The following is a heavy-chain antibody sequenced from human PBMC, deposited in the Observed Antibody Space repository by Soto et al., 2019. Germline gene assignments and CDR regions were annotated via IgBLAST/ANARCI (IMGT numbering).Heavy chain of an antibody. V-gene: IGHV1-18*01. CDR3: ASVHVLQLY. J-gene: IGHJ4*02. D-gene: IGHD1-1*01. CDR1: GYTFTSYG. CDR2: ISAYNGNT. Sequence: ASVKVSCKASGYTFTSYGISWVRQAPGQGLEWMGWISAYNGNTNYAQKFQGRVTMTRDTSTSTVYMELSSLRSEDTAVYYCASVHVLQLYWGQGTLVTVSS.